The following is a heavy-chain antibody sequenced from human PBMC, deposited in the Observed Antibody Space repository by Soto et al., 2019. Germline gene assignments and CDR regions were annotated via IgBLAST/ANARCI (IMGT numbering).Heavy chain of an antibody. J-gene: IGHJ4*02. D-gene: IGHD6-13*01. CDR3: ATWEPGYSSSPGDY. Sequence: QVQLQESGPGLVKPSGTLSLTCAVSGGSISSSNWWSWVRQPPGMGLEWIGEIYHSGSTNYNPSLKSRVTISVDKSKNQFSLKLSSVTAADTAVYYCATWEPGYSSSPGDYWGQGTLVTVSS. V-gene: IGHV4-4*02. CDR2: IYHSGST. CDR1: GGSISSSNW.